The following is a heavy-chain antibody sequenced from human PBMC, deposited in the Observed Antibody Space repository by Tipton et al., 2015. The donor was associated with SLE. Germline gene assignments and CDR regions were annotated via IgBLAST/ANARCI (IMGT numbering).Heavy chain of an antibody. V-gene: IGHV4-34*01. CDR1: GDSLSGQY. D-gene: IGHD2-2*01. CDR3: ARGCSSSTCEPFYFFGMDV. CDR2: VFRGGST. Sequence: TLSLTCSVYGDSLSGQYWSWIRQPPGKGLEWIGEVFRGGSTNYSPSLESRVTITVDMSKNQFSLRLISVTAADTAVYYCARGCSSSTCEPFYFFGMDVWGQGTTVTFSS. J-gene: IGHJ6*02.